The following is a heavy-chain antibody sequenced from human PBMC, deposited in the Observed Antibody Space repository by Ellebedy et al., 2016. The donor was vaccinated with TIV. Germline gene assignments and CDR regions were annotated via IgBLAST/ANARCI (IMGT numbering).Heavy chain of an antibody. Sequence: GESLKISXAASGFTFSTSWMHWVRQAPGKGLVWASRINSDGSSTIYADSVKGRFTISRDNAKNTLYLQMNSLRAEDTAMYYCARYRGGRGPTTVDYWGQGILVTVSS. J-gene: IGHJ4*02. CDR2: INSDGSST. V-gene: IGHV3-74*01. CDR1: GFTFSTSW. CDR3: ARYRGGRGPTTVDY. D-gene: IGHD2-15*01.